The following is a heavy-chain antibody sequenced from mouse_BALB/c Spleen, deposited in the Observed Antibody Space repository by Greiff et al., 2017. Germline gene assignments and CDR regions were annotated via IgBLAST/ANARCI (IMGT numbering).Heavy chain of an antibody. D-gene: IGHD1-1*01. CDR3: VRDGDWVVGAMDY. V-gene: IGHV7-3*02. CDR2: IRNKANGYTT. Sequence: EVKLQESGGGLVQPGGSLRLSCATSGFTFTDYYMSWVRQPPGKALEWLGFIRNKANGYTTEYSASVKGRFTISRDNSQSILYLQMNTLRAEDSATYYCVRDGDWVVGAMDYWGQGTSVTVSS. CDR1: GFTFTDYY. J-gene: IGHJ4*01.